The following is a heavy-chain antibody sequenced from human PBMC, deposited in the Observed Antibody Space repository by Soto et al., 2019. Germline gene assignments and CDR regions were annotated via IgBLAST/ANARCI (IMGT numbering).Heavy chain of an antibody. V-gene: IGHV3-48*03. CDR2: ISSSGSTI. CDR1: AFTFSSYE. J-gene: IGHJ4*02. Sequence: EVQLVESGGGLVQPGGSLRLSCAASAFTFSSYEMNWVRQAPGKGLEWVSYISSSGSTIYYADSVKGRFTISRDNAKNSLYLQMNSLRAEDTAVYYCARHALRLWMGVDYWGQGTLVTVSS. D-gene: IGHD5-12*01. CDR3: ARHALRLWMGVDY.